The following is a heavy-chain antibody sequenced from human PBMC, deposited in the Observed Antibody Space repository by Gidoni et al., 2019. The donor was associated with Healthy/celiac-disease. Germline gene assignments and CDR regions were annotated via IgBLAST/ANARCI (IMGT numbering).Heavy chain of an antibody. D-gene: IGHD5-18*01. J-gene: IGHJ4*02. Sequence: QLQLQESSPGLVTPSQTLSLTCTFPAGPISSGGYYWRWIRQHPGKGPEWIGYIYYSGSTYYNPSLKSRVTISVDTSKNQFSLKLSSVTAADTAVYYCARDRDTAMAIDYWGQGTLVTVSS. V-gene: IGHV4-31*03. CDR3: ARDRDTAMAIDY. CDR1: AGPISSGGYY. CDR2: IYYSGST.